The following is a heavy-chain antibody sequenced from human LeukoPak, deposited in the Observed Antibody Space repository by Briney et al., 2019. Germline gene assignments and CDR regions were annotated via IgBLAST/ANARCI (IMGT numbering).Heavy chain of an antibody. CDR1: GGSISSYY. CDR3: ARGVGLTQGGAFDF. D-gene: IGHD3-16*01. CDR2: IYHSGST. Sequence: SETLSLTCTVSGGSISSYYWSWIRQPPGKGLEWIGSIYHSGSTHYKSSLKSRVTISVDTSKNQLSLKLTSVTAADTAVYYCARGVGLTQGGAFDFWGQGTLVTVSS. V-gene: IGHV4-4*09. J-gene: IGHJ4*02.